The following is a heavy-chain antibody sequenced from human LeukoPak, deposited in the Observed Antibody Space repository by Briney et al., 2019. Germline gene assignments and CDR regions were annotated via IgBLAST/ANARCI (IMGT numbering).Heavy chain of an antibody. Sequence: ASETLSLTCAVYGGSFSGYYWSWIRQPPGKGLGWIGEINHSGSTNYNPSLKSRVTISVDTSKNQFSLKLSSVTAADTAVYYCARGRDTAMVTSEDFDYWGQGTLVTVSS. CDR3: ARGRDTAMVTSEDFDY. J-gene: IGHJ4*02. CDR2: INHSGST. D-gene: IGHD5-18*01. CDR1: GGSFSGYY. V-gene: IGHV4-34*01.